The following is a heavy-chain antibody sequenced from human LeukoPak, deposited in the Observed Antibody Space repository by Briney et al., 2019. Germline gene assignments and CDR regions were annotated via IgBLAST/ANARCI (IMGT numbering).Heavy chain of an antibody. CDR2: IYYSGST. Sequence: PSQTLSLTCTVSGGSISSGGYYWSWIRQHPGKGLEWIGYIYYSGSTYYNPSLKSRVTISVDTSKNQFSLKLSSVTAADTAVYYCARDFMVRGVIYGMDVWGQGTTVTVSS. D-gene: IGHD3-10*01. CDR3: ARDFMVRGVIYGMDV. V-gene: IGHV4-31*03. J-gene: IGHJ6*02. CDR1: GGSISSGGYY.